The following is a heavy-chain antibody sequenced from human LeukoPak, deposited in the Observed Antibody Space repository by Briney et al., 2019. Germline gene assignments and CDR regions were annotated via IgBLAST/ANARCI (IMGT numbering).Heavy chain of an antibody. CDR3: ARVTRQEYDYVWGSYPPGGYFDY. V-gene: IGHV3-48*03. CDR1: GFTFSSYE. Sequence: GGSLRLSCAASGFTFSSYEMNWVRQAPGKGLEWVSYISSSGSTIYYADSVKGRFTISRDKAKNSLYLQMNSLRAEDTAVYYCARVTRQEYDYVWGSYPPGGYFDYWGQGTLVTVPS. CDR2: ISSSGSTI. J-gene: IGHJ4*02. D-gene: IGHD3-16*02.